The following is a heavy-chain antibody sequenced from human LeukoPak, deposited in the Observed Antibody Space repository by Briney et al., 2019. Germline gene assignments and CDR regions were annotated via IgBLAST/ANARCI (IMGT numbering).Heavy chain of an antibody. D-gene: IGHD6-13*01. Sequence: PSETLSLTCTVSGGSISSYYWSWIRQPPGKGLEWIGYIYYSGSTNYNPSLKSRVTISVDTSKNQFSLKLSSVTAADTAVYYCARDGARAAAGRGVFDYWGQGTLVTLSS. CDR2: IYYSGST. J-gene: IGHJ4*02. V-gene: IGHV4-59*01. CDR1: GGSISSYY. CDR3: ARDGARAAAGRGVFDY.